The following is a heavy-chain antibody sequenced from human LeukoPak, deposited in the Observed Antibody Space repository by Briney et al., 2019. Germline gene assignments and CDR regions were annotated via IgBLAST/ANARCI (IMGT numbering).Heavy chain of an antibody. Sequence: GGSLRLSCAASGFTFSNYAMSWVRQAPGKGLEWVSTLSGSGITTYYADSVKGRFTISRDNSKNTLYLQMNSLTAEDTAVYYCAKGIYSSGWSYFDYWGHGTLVTVSS. J-gene: IGHJ4*01. CDR2: LSGSGITT. D-gene: IGHD6-19*01. CDR1: GFTFSNYA. V-gene: IGHV3-23*01. CDR3: AKGIYSSGWSYFDY.